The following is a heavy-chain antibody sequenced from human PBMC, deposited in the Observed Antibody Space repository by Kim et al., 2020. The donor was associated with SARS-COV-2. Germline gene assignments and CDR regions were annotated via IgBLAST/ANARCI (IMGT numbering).Heavy chain of an antibody. CDR2: TYFRSKYYN. J-gene: IGHJ2*01. D-gene: IGHD1-26*01. CDR3: ARSGSSGHWYFDL. Sequence: SQTLSLTCDISGDSVSSNSAAWNWIRQSPSRGLEWLGRTYFRSKYYNDFAISVKSRIIISPDTSNNQFSLQLNSVTPEDTAVYYCARSGSSGHWYFDLWGRGALVTVSS. V-gene: IGHV6-1*01. CDR1: GDSVSSNSAA.